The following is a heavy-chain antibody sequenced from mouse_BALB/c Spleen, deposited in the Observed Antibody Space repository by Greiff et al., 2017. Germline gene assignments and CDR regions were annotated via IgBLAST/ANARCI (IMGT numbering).Heavy chain of an antibody. CDR3: AREGIYYGSSTFAY. J-gene: IGHJ3*01. D-gene: IGHD1-1*01. V-gene: IGHV1-55*01. CDR2: IYPGSGST. Sequence: QVQLKQPGAELVKPGTSVKLSCKASGYNFTSYWINWVKLRPGQGLEWIGDIYPGSGSTNYNEKFKSKATLTVDTSSSTAYMQLSSLASEDSALYYCAREGIYYGSSTFAYWGQGTLVTVSA. CDR1: GYNFTSYW.